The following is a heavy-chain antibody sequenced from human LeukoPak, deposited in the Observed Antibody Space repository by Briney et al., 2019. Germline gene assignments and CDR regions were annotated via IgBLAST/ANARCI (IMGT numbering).Heavy chain of an antibody. J-gene: IGHJ4*02. CDR1: GFTFSSYE. V-gene: IGHV3-21*01. CDR2: ISSSSYI. CDR3: ARKYFGSGYYFDY. Sequence: KAGGSLRLSCAASGFTFSSYEMNWVRQSPGKGLEWVSSISSSSYIYYADSVKGRFAISRDNAKDSLYLQMNSLRAEDTAVYYCARKYFGSGYYFDYWGQGTLVTVSS. D-gene: IGHD3-9*01.